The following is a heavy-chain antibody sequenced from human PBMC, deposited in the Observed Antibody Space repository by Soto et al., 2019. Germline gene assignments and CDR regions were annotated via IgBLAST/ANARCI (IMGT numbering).Heavy chain of an antibody. CDR2: INPNSGGT. CDR3: ARAFAHYQDRSGYWGHGDAFGI. CDR1: GYTFTGYY. V-gene: IGHV1-2*02. D-gene: IGHD3-22*01. J-gene: IGHJ3*02. Sequence: ASVKVSCKASGYTFTGYYMHWVRQAPGQGLEWMGWINPNSGGTNYAQKFQGRVTMTRDTSISTAYMELSRLRSDDTAVYYCARAFAHYQDRSGYWGHGDAFGIWGQGTMVTVSS.